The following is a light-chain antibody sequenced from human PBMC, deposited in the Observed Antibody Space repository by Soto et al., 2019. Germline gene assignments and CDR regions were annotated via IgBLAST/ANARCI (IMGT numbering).Light chain of an antibody. J-gene: IGKJ4*01. CDR2: WAS. Sequence: DIVMTQSPDSLAVSLGERATINCKSSQCVLYSSDNKNYLAWYQQKPGQSPKLLFYWASTRESGVPARFSGSGSGTDFSLTISSLQAEDVAVYFCQQYYKTPLTFGGGTKVEIK. CDR1: QCVLYSSDNKNY. CDR3: QQYYKTPLT. V-gene: IGKV4-1*01.